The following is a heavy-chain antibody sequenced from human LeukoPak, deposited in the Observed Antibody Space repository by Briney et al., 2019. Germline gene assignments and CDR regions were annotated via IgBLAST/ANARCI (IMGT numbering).Heavy chain of an antibody. CDR1: GGSISSYY. D-gene: IGHD3-3*01. CDR3: ARSDRMYYDFWSGPANDAFDI. Sequence: PSETLSLTCTVSGGSISSYYWSWIRQPAGKGLEWIGRIYTSRSTNYNPSLKSRVTMSVDTSKNQFSLKLSSVTAADTAVYYCARSDRMYYDFWSGPANDAFDIWGQGTMVTVSS. CDR2: IYTSRST. J-gene: IGHJ3*02. V-gene: IGHV4-4*07.